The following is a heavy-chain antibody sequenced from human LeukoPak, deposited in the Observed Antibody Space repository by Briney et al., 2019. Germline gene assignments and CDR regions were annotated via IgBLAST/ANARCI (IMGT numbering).Heavy chain of an antibody. CDR2: INPNSGGT. CDR1: GYTFTGYY. J-gene: IGHJ4*02. CDR3: ARAPAAAGVFDY. Sequence: ASVKVSCKASGYTFTGYYMRWVRQAPGQGLEWMGWINPNSGGTNYAQKFQGRVTMTRDTSISTAYMELSRLRSDDTAVYYCARAPAAAGVFDYWGQGTLVTVSS. V-gene: IGHV1-2*02. D-gene: IGHD6-13*01.